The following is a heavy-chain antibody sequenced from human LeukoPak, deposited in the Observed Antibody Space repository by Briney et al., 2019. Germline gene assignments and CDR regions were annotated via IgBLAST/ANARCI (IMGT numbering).Heavy chain of an antibody. CDR3: ARAVGATSQFDY. J-gene: IGHJ4*02. Sequence: GASVTVSCKASGYTFTTYYLHWVRQAPGQGLEWMGIVNPSGGSTPYAQNFQGRVTMTRDTSTNTVYMELSSLRSEDTAVYYCARAVGATSQFDYWGQGTLVTVSS. CDR2: VNPSGGST. V-gene: IGHV1-46*01. D-gene: IGHD1-26*01. CDR1: GYTFTTYY.